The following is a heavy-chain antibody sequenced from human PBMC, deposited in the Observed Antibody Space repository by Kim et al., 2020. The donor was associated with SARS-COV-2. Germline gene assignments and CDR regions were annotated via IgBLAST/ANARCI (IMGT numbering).Heavy chain of an antibody. V-gene: IGHV3-21*01. D-gene: IGHD3-10*01. J-gene: IGHJ6*02. CDR2: ISSSSSYI. CDR3: ARDKYYYGSGVYYYYGMDV. CDR1: GFTFSSYS. Sequence: GGSLRLSCAASGFTFSSYSMNWVRQAPGKGLEWVSSISSSSSYIYYADSVKGRFTISRDNAKNSLYLQMNSLRAEDTAVYYCARDKYYYGSGVYYYYGMDVWGQGTTVTVSS.